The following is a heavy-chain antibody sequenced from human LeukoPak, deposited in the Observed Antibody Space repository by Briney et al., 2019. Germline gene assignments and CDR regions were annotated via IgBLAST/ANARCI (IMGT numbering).Heavy chain of an antibody. V-gene: IGHV3-21*01. D-gene: IGHD4-17*01. CDR2: ISSSSSYI. Sequence: GGSLRLSCAASGFTFSSYSTNWVRQAPGKGLEWVSSISSSSSYIYYADSVKGRFTISRDNAKNSLYLQMNSLRAEDTAVYYCARDLMTTVTTVDYWGQGTLVTVSS. CDR1: GFTFSSYS. CDR3: ARDLMTTVTTVDY. J-gene: IGHJ4*02.